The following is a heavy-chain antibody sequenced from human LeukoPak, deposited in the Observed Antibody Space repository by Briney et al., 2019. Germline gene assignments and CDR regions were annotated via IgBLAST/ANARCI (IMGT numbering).Heavy chain of an antibody. CDR2: ITGSSSSK. CDR1: GFTFSDYD. V-gene: IGHV3-48*01. J-gene: IGHJ3*01. D-gene: IGHD6-19*01. CDR3: ARPTTSGWYPH. Sequence: GGSLGLSCAASGFTFSDYDMNWIRQAPGTGLEWVSYITGSSSSKYYADSVKGRFTISRDNAKNSLYLQMNSLRAEDTAVYYCARPTTSGWYPHWGQGTMVTVSS.